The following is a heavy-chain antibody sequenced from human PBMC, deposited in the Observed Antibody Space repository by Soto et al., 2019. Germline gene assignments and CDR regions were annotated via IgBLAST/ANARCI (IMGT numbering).Heavy chain of an antibody. CDR2: ISYDGSNK. CDR1: GFTFSSYG. V-gene: IGHV3-30*18. Sequence: QVQLVESGGGVVQPGRSLRLSCAASGFTFSSYGMHWVRQAPGKGLEWVAVISYDGSNKYYADSVKGRFTISRDNSKYTLYLQMNSLRAEDTAVYYCAKDQGYCTNGVCYTPLYYYYYGMDVWGQGTTVTVSS. J-gene: IGHJ6*02. D-gene: IGHD2-8*01. CDR3: AKDQGYCTNGVCYTPLYYYYYGMDV.